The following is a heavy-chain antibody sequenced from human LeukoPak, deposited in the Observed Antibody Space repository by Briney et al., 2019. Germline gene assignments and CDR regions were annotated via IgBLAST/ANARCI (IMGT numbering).Heavy chain of an antibody. CDR2: IYPGDSDT. D-gene: IGHD1-26*01. Sequence: PGESLKISCKGSGYSFTSYWIGWVRQMPGKGLEWMGIIYPGDSDTRYSPSFQGQVTISADKSTSTAFLQWSSLKASDSAMYYCARHSNRRGGSYRRYFDYWGQGTLVTVSS. V-gene: IGHV5-51*01. CDR3: ARHSNRRGGSYRRYFDY. CDR1: GYSFTSYW. J-gene: IGHJ4*02.